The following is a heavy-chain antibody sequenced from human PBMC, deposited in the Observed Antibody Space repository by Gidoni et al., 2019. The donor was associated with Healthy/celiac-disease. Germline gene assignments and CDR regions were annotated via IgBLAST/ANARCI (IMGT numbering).Heavy chain of an antibody. CDR2: IYTSGST. J-gene: IGHJ4*02. D-gene: IGHD2-15*01. CDR3: ARGDCSGGSCYFDY. Sequence: QVQLQESGPGLVKPSQTLSLTCTVSGGSIRSGSYYWSWIRQPAGKGLEWIGRIYTSGSTNYNPSLKSRVTISVDTSKNQFSLKLSSVTAADTAVYYCARGDCSGGSCYFDYWGQGTLVTVSS. CDR1: GGSIRSGSYY. V-gene: IGHV4-61*02.